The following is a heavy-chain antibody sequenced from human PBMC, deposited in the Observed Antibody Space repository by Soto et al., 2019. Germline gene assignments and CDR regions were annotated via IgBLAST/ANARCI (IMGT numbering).Heavy chain of an antibody. Sequence: GGSLRLSCAASGFTFSSYAMSWVRQAPGKGLEWVSAISGSGGSTYYADSVKGRFTISRDNSKNTLYLQMNSLRAEDAAVLYCGTDGRFQLGEFDVWGQGTLVTVSS. CDR1: GFTFSSYA. J-gene: IGHJ4*03. CDR2: ISGSGGST. CDR3: GTDGRFQLGEFDV. D-gene: IGHD3-16*01. V-gene: IGHV3-23*01.